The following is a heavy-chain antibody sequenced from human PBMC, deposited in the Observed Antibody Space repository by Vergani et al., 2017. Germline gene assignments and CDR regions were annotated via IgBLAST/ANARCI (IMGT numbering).Heavy chain of an antibody. CDR1: GFTFGYYA. V-gene: IGHV3-49*03. J-gene: IGHJ4*02. D-gene: IGHD3-16*01. Sequence: EVQLVESGGDLVQPGRSLRLSCTASGFTFGYYAMDWFRQAPGLGLEWVGGIRSKAYGQATLYAASVKGRFTISRDDSKSIAYLQMSSLKAEDTAVYYCTXDRLDDSYAYFDYWGQGTLVTVSP. CDR2: IRSKAYGQAT. CDR3: TXDRLDDSYAYFDY.